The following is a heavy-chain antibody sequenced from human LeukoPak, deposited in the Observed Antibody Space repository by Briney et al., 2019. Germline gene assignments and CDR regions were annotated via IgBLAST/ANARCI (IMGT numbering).Heavy chain of an antibody. CDR3: ARQLGATSRDY. CDR2: IIPNSGAT. Sequence: ASVKVSCKASGYTFTGYYMHWVRQAPVQGLEWMGWIIPNSGATNYAQNFHGRVTMTRDTSISTAYVEMNRLTSDDTAVYYCARQLGATSRDYWGQGTLVTVSS. CDR1: GYTFTGYY. D-gene: IGHD1-26*01. V-gene: IGHV1-2*02. J-gene: IGHJ4*02.